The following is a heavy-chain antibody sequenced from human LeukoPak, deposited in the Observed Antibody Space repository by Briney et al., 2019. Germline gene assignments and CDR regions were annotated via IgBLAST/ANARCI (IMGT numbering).Heavy chain of an antibody. CDR2: IYTSGST. Sequence: SETLSLTCTVSGGSISSYYWSWIRQPAGKGLEWIGRIYTSGSTNYNPSLKSRVTISVDTSKNQFSLKLSSVTAADTAVYYCARFLGYCSSTSCAPFDPWGQGTLVTVSS. CDR3: ARFLGYCSSTSCAPFDP. J-gene: IGHJ5*02. V-gene: IGHV4-4*07. D-gene: IGHD2-2*01. CDR1: GGSISSYY.